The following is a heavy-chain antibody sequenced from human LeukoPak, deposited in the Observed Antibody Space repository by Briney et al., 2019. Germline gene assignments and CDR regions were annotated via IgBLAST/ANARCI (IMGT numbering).Heavy chain of an antibody. D-gene: IGHD2-21*02. CDR2: ISGSGGST. Sequence: GGSLRLSCAASGFTFSSYAMSWVRQAPGKGLEWVSAISGSGGSTYYADSVQGRFTISRGNSKNTLYLQMNSLRAEDTAVYYCAKVGTYCGGDCPYYFDYWGEGTLVTVSS. CDR3: AKVGTYCGGDCPYYFDY. V-gene: IGHV3-23*01. CDR1: GFTFSSYA. J-gene: IGHJ4*02.